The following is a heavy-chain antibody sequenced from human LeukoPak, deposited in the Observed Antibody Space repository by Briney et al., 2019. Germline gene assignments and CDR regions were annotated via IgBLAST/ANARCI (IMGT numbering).Heavy chain of an antibody. CDR3: AKGSQKIDY. J-gene: IGHJ4*02. Sequence: GGSLRLSCATSGFTFSSYAMSWVRQAPGKGLEWVSPISGNGVSTYYADSVKGRFTISRDNSKNTMYLQMNSLRAEDTAVFYCAKGSQKIDYWGPGTLVTVSS. CDR2: ISGNGVST. V-gene: IGHV3-23*01. CDR1: GFTFSSYA.